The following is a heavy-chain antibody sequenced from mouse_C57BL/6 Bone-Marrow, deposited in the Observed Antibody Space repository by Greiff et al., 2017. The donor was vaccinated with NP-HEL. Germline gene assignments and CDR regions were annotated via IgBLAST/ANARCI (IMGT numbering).Heavy chain of an antibody. CDR2: IYPRSGNT. Sequence: QVQLQQSGAELARPGASVKLSCKASGYTFTSYGISWVKQRTGQGLEWIGEIYPRSGNTYYNEKFKGKATLTADKSSSTAYMELRSLTSEDSAVYFCARSITTVVAWGQGTTLTVSS. D-gene: IGHD1-1*01. CDR3: ARSITTVVA. J-gene: IGHJ2*01. V-gene: IGHV1-81*01. CDR1: GYTFTSYG.